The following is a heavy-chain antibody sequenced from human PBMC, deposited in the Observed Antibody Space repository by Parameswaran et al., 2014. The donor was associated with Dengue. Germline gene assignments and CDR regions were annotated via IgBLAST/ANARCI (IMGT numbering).Heavy chain of an antibody. V-gene: IGHV3-21*01. D-gene: IGHD6-19*01. J-gene: IGHJ5*02. Sequence: VRQMPGKGLDGVSSISSSSSYIYYADSVKGRFTISRDNAKNSLYLQMNSLRAEDTAVYYCARVTSIAVAPWGQGTLVTVSS. CDR2: ISSSSSYI. CDR3: ARVTSIAVAP.